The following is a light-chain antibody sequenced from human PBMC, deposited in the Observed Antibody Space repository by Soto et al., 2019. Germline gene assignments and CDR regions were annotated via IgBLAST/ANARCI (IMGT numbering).Light chain of an antibody. CDR2: GAS. Sequence: EIVMTQSPATLSVSPGERATLSCRASQSVSSDLAWYQQKPGQAPRLLIRGASTRATGVSARFSGSGSGTEFTLTIISLQSEDFAIYYCQQYNNWPPWTFGQGTKVEIK. J-gene: IGKJ1*01. CDR1: QSVSSD. V-gene: IGKV3-15*01. CDR3: QQYNNWPPWT.